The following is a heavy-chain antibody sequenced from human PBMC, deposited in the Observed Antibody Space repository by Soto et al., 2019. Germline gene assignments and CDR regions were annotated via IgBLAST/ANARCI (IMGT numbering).Heavy chain of an antibody. Sequence: KVSCKVSGYTLTELSMHWVRQAPGKGVEWMGGFDPEDGETIYAQKFQGRVTMTEDTSTDTAYMELSSLRSEDTAVYYCATSGAPSDAFDIWGQGTMVTVS. J-gene: IGHJ3*02. CDR2: FDPEDGET. CDR1: GYTLTELS. V-gene: IGHV1-24*01. CDR3: ATSGAPSDAFDI.